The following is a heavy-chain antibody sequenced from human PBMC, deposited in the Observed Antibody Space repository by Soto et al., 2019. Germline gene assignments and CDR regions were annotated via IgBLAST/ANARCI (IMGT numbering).Heavy chain of an antibody. J-gene: IGHJ4*02. CDR3: TRDGRGLGRLSLFEY. CDR2: IYSGETT. CDR1: GFNANSDY. V-gene: IGHV3-53*01. D-gene: IGHD2-21*02. Sequence: GGSLRLSCAASGFNANSDYMNWVRQTPGKGLEWVASIYSGETTYYADSVRGRFTISSDKSKNTLYFQLSSLRIEDTAVYYCTRDGRGLGRLSLFEYWGQGVLVTVSS.